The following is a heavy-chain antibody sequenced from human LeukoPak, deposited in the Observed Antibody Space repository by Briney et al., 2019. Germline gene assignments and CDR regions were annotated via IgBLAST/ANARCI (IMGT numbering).Heavy chain of an antibody. V-gene: IGHV4-59*08. CDR3: ARRDESSGYYYWFDP. Sequence: SETLSLTCSVSGGSISGYYWNWIRQPPGKGLEWIGFVSKSGNTNYNPSLKSRVTMPVDTSKNQFSLKLRSVTAADTAVYYCARRDESSGYYYWFDPWGQGTLVTVSS. CDR2: VSKSGNT. J-gene: IGHJ5*02. CDR1: GGSISGYY. D-gene: IGHD3-22*01.